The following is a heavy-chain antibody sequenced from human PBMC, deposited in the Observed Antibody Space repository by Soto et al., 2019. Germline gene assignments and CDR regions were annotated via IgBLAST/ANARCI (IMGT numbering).Heavy chain of an antibody. V-gene: IGHV3-30-3*01. Sequence: GGSLRLSCAASGFTFSSYAMHWVRQAPGKGLEWVAVISYDGSNKYYADSVEGRFTISRDNSKNTLYLQMNSLRAEDTAVYYCASITGTTIDYWGQGTLVTVSS. J-gene: IGHJ4*02. CDR3: ASITGTTIDY. D-gene: IGHD1-7*01. CDR2: ISYDGSNK. CDR1: GFTFSSYA.